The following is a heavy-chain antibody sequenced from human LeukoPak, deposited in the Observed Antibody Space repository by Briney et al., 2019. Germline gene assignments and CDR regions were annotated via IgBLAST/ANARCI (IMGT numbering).Heavy chain of an antibody. V-gene: IGHV3-30-3*01. Sequence: SGGSLRLSCAASGFTFSSYAMHWVRQAPGKGLEWVAVISYDGSNKYYADSVKGRFTISRDNSKNTLYLQMNSLRAEDTAVYYCARGDPYYDSNREHRYWGQGTLVTVSS. D-gene: IGHD3-22*01. CDR2: ISYDGSNK. CDR3: ARGDPYYDSNREHRY. J-gene: IGHJ4*02. CDR1: GFTFSSYA.